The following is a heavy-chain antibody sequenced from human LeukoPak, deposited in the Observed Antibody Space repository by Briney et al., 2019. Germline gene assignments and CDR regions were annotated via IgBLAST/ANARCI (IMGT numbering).Heavy chain of an antibody. D-gene: IGHD3-22*01. J-gene: IGHJ4*02. CDR1: GYTLTELS. V-gene: IGHV1-24*01. Sequence: ASVKVSCKVSGYTLTELSMHWVRQAPGKGLEWMGGFDPEDGETIYAQKFQGRVTMTKDTSTDTAYMELSSLRSEDTAVYYCVYYDSSGYYRHFDYWGQGTLVTVSS. CDR3: VYYDSSGYYRHFDY. CDR2: FDPEDGET.